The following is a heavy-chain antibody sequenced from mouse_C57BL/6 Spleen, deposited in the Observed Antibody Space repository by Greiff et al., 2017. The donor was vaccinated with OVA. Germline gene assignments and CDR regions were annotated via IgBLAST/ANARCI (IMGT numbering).Heavy chain of an antibody. CDR1: GFTFSSYA. Sequence: EVKLMESGGGLVKPGGSLKLSCAASGFTFSSYAMSWVRQTPEKRLEWVATISDGGSYTYYPDNVKGRFTISRDNAKNNLYLQMSHLKSEDTAMYYCARDDGYVFDYWGQGTTLTVSS. D-gene: IGHD2-3*01. V-gene: IGHV5-4*01. CDR3: ARDDGYVFDY. J-gene: IGHJ2*01. CDR2: ISDGGSYT.